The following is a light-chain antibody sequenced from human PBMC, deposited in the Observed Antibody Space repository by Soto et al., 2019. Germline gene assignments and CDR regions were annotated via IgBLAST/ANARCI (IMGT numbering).Light chain of an antibody. CDR3: QQRNNWPRGT. CDR1: QSVSIY. V-gene: IGKV3-11*01. J-gene: IGKJ5*01. Sequence: EIVLTQSPATLSLSPGERATLSCRASQSVSIYLAWYQQKPGQAPRLLIYDASNRATGIPARFSGSGSGTDFTLTISSLEPEDFAVYYCQQRNNWPRGTFGQGTRLEIK. CDR2: DAS.